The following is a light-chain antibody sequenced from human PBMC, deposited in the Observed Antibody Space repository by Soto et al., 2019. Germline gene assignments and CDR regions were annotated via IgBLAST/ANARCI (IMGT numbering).Light chain of an antibody. CDR2: DAS. Sequence: DVQMTQSPSTLYVSVGDRVTITCRARQRFTSWLSWYQPKPGKAPKVLIYDASSLDSGVPSRFSGSGCGTAFTLTVSSLHPDDCATYYWHHYNSYPGTFGQGTQVEIK. CDR1: QRFTSW. J-gene: IGKJ1*01. CDR3: HHYNSYPGT. V-gene: IGKV1-5*01.